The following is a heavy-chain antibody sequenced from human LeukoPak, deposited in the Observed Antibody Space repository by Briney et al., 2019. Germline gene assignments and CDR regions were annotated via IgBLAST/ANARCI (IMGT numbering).Heavy chain of an antibody. CDR1: GFNFRSYW. V-gene: IGHV3-7*01. D-gene: IGHD3-22*01. CDR2: IKEDGSEE. J-gene: IGHJ4*02. Sequence: PGGSLRLSCAASGFNFRSYWMSWFRQAPGKGLEWVANIKEDGSEESYVDSVKGRFTISRDNANNSLYLQMNSLRGEDTAVYYCAGRYYYDSSGPDYWGQGTLVTVSS. CDR3: AGRYYYDSSGPDY.